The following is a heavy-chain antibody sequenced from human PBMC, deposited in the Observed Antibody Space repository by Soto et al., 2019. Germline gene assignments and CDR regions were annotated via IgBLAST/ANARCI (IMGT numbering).Heavy chain of an antibody. CDR2: IFYSGST. CDR3: ARRSRVAFDI. Sequence: QLQLQESGPGLVKPSETLSLTCTVSGGSISSSSYYWGWIRQPPGKGLEWIGSIFYSGSTYYNPFLKSRVTISVDTSKNQFSLNLSSVTAADTAVYYCARRSRVAFDIWGQGTMVTVSS. V-gene: IGHV4-39*01. J-gene: IGHJ3*02. CDR1: GGSISSSSYY.